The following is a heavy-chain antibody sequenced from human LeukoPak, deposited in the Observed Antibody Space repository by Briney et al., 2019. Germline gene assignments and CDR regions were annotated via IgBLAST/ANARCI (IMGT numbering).Heavy chain of an antibody. V-gene: IGHV3-30-3*01. D-gene: IGHD3-3*01. J-gene: IGHJ4*02. Sequence: PGGSLRLSCAASGFTFSSYAMHWVRQAPGKGLEWVAVISYDGSNKYYADSVKGRFTISRDNSKNTLYLQMNSLRAGDTAVYYCAGGYDFWSGYSIDYWGQGTLVTVSS. CDR2: ISYDGSNK. CDR3: AGGYDFWSGYSIDY. CDR1: GFTFSSYA.